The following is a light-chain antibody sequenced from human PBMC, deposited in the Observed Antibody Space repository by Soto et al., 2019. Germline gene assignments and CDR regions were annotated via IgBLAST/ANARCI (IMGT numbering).Light chain of an antibody. CDR2: AAS. Sequence: DIQMTQSPSSLSASVGDRVTIACRASQSIASYLNWYQQKPGKAPQVLIYAASNLQSGVPSRFSSSGSGTEFSLTISSLQPEDFATYSCQQTYSSPWTFGQGTKVEIK. V-gene: IGKV1-39*01. CDR1: QSIASY. CDR3: QQTYSSPWT. J-gene: IGKJ1*01.